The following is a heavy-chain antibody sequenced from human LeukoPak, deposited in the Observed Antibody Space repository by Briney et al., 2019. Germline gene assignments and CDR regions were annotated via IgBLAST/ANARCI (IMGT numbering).Heavy chain of an antibody. J-gene: IGHJ4*02. CDR2: INAGNGNT. D-gene: IGHD6-13*01. Sequence: ASVKVSCKASGYTFTSYAMHWVRQAPGQRLEWMGWINAGNGNTKYSQKFQGRVTMTRDTSTSTVYMELSSLRSEDTAMYYCSGGGSSWYFDYWGQGTLVTVSS. CDR3: SGGGSSWYFDY. CDR1: GYTFTSYA. V-gene: IGHV1-3*01.